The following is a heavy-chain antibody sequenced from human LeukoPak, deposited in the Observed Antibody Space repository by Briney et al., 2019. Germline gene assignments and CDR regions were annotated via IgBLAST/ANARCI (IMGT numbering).Heavy chain of an antibody. CDR2: ISGSGGST. V-gene: IGHV3-23*01. Sequence: PGGSLRLSWAASGFTFSSYAMSWVRQAPGKGLEWVSAISGSGGSTYYADSVKGRFTISRDNSKNTLYLQMNSLRAEDTAVYYCAKRYSSSWELDYWGQGTLVTVSS. CDR3: AKRYSSSWELDY. J-gene: IGHJ4*02. D-gene: IGHD6-13*01. CDR1: GFTFSSYA.